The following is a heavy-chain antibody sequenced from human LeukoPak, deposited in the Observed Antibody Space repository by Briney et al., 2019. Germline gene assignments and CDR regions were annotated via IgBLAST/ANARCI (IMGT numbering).Heavy chain of an antibody. CDR3: ARTPSLWFGELSTHWFDP. D-gene: IGHD3-10*01. CDR1: GYTFTSYG. V-gene: IGHV1-18*01. J-gene: IGHJ5*02. Sequence: ASVKVSCKASGYTFTSYGISWVRQAPGQGLEWMGWISAYNGNTNYAQKLQGRVTMTTDTSTSTAYMELRSLRSDDTAVYYCARTPSLWFGELSTHWFDPWGQGTLVTVSS. CDR2: ISAYNGNT.